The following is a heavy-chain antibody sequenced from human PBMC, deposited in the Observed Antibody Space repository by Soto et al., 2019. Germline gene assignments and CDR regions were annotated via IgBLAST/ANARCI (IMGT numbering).Heavy chain of an antibody. J-gene: IGHJ4*02. CDR2: TFYGVNT. V-gene: IGHV4-59*01. Sequence: PSETLSLTCRVSDGAIFNFYCSLVRQAPGKRLEWIGYTFYGVNTKYNPSLERRVTLSADTSKNQLSLKLTSVTSADTAIYYCASLNTAVALGLDNWGQGVPVTVSS. D-gene: IGHD6-19*01. CDR1: DGAIFNFY. CDR3: ASLNTAVALGLDN.